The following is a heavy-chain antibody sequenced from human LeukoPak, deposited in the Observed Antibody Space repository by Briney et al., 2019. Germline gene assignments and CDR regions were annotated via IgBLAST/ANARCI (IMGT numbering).Heavy chain of an antibody. CDR2: IYYSGST. J-gene: IGHJ4*02. V-gene: IGHV4-59*01. D-gene: IGHD6-13*01. Sequence: SETLSLTRTVSGGSISSYYWGWIRQPPGKGLEWIGYIYYSGSTNYNPSLKSRVTISVDTSKNQFSLKLSSVPAADTAVYYCARSKSSSSWSFDYWGQGTLVTVSS. CDR3: ARSKSSSSWSFDY. CDR1: GGSISSYY.